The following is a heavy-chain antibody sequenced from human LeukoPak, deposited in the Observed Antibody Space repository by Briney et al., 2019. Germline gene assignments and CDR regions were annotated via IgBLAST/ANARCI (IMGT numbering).Heavy chain of an antibody. CDR1: GFTFSNYA. J-gene: IGHJ5*02. D-gene: IGHD2-21*02. Sequence: GGSLRLSCAASGFTFSNYAMSWVRQAPGRGLEWVSTITVSRGSTYYADSVKGRFTISRDNSKSTPSLQMNSLRAEDTAVYYCAKDRAYCGGDCYSSFDPWGQGTLVTVSS. CDR3: AKDRAYCGGDCYSSFDP. V-gene: IGHV3-23*01. CDR2: ITVSRGST.